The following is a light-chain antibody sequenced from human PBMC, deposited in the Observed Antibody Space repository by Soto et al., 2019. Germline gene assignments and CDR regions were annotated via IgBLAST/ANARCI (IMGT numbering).Light chain of an antibody. CDR1: SSNVESNY. CDR2: RNN. J-gene: IGLJ1*01. Sequence: SVLTQPPSASGTPGQRVTISCSGSSSNVESNYVYWYQQLPGTAPKLLIYRNNQRPSGVSDRFSGSKSGTSASLAISGLRSEDEADYYCASWDDSLSGFYVFGSGTKVTVL. CDR3: ASWDDSLSGFYV. V-gene: IGLV1-47*01.